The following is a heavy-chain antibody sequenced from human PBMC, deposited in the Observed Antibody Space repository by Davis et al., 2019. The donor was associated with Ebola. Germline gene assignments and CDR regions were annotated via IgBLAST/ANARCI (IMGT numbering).Heavy chain of an antibody. Sequence: PGGSLRLSCAASGFTFSDYYMSWIRQAPGKGLEWVSYISSSGSTIYYADSVKGRFTISRDNAKNSLYLQMNSLRAEDTAAYYCARVSYSMTTEDYWGQGTLVTVSS. CDR2: ISSSGSTI. D-gene: IGHD4-17*01. CDR1: GFTFSDYY. J-gene: IGHJ4*02. CDR3: ARVSYSMTTEDY. V-gene: IGHV3-11*01.